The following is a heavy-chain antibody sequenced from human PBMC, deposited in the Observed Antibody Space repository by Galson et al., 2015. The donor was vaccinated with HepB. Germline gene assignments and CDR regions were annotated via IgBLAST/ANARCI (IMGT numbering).Heavy chain of an antibody. CDR2: IGTAGDP. V-gene: IGHV3-13*05. Sequence: SLRLSCAASGFTFSSYDMHWVRQATGKGLEWVSAIGTAGDPYYPGSVKGRFTISRENAKNSLYLQMNSLRAGDTAVYYCARADCSGGSCYSWYFDLWGRGTLVTVSS. CDR1: GFTFSSYD. J-gene: IGHJ2*01. CDR3: ARADCSGGSCYSWYFDL. D-gene: IGHD2-15*01.